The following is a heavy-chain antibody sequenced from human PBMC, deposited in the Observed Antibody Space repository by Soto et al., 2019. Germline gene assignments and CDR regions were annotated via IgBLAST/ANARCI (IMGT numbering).Heavy chain of an antibody. CDR2: IWSDGSNK. CDR1: GFTFNSYG. D-gene: IGHD3-9*01. Sequence: QVRLVESGGGVVQPGRSLRLSCAASGFTFNSYGMHWVRQAPGKGLEWVAVIWSDGSNKYNADSVKGRFTISRDNSNNTLYLQMNSLRVEDTALYYCARDPPDDDRRHYAFDIWGQGTMVTVSS. CDR3: ARDPPDDDRRHYAFDI. V-gene: IGHV3-33*01. J-gene: IGHJ3*02.